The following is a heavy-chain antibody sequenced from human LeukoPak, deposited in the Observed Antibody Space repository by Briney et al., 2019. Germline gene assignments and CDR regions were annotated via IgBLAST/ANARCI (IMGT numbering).Heavy chain of an antibody. V-gene: IGHV4-59*01. CDR2: IYYSGST. Sequence: SETLSLTCTVSGGSISSYYWSWIRQPPGKGLEWIGYIYYSGSTNYNPSLKSRVTISVDTSKNQFSLKLSSVTAADTAVYYCARVVRYFDWSRRDYYMDVWGKGTTVTISS. D-gene: IGHD3-9*01. CDR3: ARVVRYFDWSRRDYYMDV. CDR1: GGSISSYY. J-gene: IGHJ6*03.